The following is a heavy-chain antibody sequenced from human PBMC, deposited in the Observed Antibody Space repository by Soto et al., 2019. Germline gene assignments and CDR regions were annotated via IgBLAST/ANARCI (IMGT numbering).Heavy chain of an antibody. J-gene: IGHJ6*02. D-gene: IGHD2-2*01. V-gene: IGHV3-30*18. CDR3: AKGQDIVVVPAAPDYYYYGMDV. CDR1: GFTFSNYG. CDR2: ISYDGSNK. Sequence: GGSLRLSCAASGFTFSNYGMHWVRQAPGKGLEWVAVISYDGSNKYYADSVKGRFTISRDNSKNTLYLQMNSLRAEDTAVYYCAKGQDIVVVPAAPDYYYYGMDVWGQGTTVTVSS.